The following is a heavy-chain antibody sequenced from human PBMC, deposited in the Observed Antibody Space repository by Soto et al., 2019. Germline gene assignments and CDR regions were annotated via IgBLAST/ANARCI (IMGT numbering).Heavy chain of an antibody. D-gene: IGHD5-12*01. CDR3: TTGWWLRDETGPD. J-gene: IGHJ4*02. CDR1: GFTFSNAW. V-gene: IGHV3-15*01. CDR2: IKSKTDGGTT. Sequence: GGSLRLSCAASGFTFSNAWMSWVRQAPGKGLEWVGRIKSKTDGGTTDYAAPVKGRFTISRDDSKNTLYLQMNSLKTEDTAVYYCTTGWWLRDETGPDWGQGTLVTVSS.